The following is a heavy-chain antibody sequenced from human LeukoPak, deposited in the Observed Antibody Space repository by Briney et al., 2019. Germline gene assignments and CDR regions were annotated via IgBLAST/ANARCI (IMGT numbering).Heavy chain of an antibody. Sequence: GGSLRLSCAASGFTFSTYGMNWVRPAPGEGLEWVSYISHSSDAIYYPDSVKGRFTISRDNAKNSLYLQMNSLRDEDTAVYYCARASPSGYDYWGQGTLVTVSS. CDR1: GFTFSTYG. CDR3: ARASPSGYDY. D-gene: IGHD3-22*01. CDR2: ISHSSDAI. J-gene: IGHJ4*02. V-gene: IGHV3-48*02.